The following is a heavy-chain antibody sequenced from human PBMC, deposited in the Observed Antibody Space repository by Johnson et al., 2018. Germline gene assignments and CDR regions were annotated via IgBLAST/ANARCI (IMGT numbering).Heavy chain of an antibody. J-gene: IGHJ1*01. CDR2: VSHRGST. D-gene: IGHD3-22*01. Sequence: QVQLRESGPGLVKPSETLSLTCTVSGCSISSSYWSWIRQPPGKGLEWIGYVSHRGSTHYNPPLESRVTISVDTSKNQFSLRLSSVTAADTAVYYCARHYCDSCGTYFQYWGQGTLVTVSS. V-gene: IGHV4-59*01. CDR3: ARHYCDSCGTYFQY. CDR1: GCSISSSY.